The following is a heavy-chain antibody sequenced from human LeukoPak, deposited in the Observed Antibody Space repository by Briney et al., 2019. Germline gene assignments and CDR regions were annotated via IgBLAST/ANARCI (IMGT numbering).Heavy chain of an antibody. J-gene: IGHJ4*02. CDR3: AKHPTPALTPWVDS. CDR1: GFTFSSYA. Sequence: GGSLGLSCAASGFTFSSYAMSWVRQAPGKGLEWVSTISGSGGSTYYADSVKGRFTISRDNSKNTMFLQMNSLTVEDTAIYYCAKHPTPALTPWVDSWGRGILTTVSS. CDR2: ISGSGGST. V-gene: IGHV3-23*01. D-gene: IGHD2-15*01.